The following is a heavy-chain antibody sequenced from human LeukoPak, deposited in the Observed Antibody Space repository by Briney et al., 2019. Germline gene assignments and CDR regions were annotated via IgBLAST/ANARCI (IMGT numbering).Heavy chain of an antibody. Sequence: SVKVSCKASGFTFTSSAVQWVRQARGQRLEWIGWIVVGSGNANYAQKFQERVTITRDMSTSTAYMELSSLRSEDTAVYYCAAESDSSGLPNWFDPWGQGTLVTVSS. V-gene: IGHV1-58*01. D-gene: IGHD3-22*01. CDR2: IVVGSGNA. CDR3: AAESDSSGLPNWFDP. CDR1: GFTFTSSA. J-gene: IGHJ5*02.